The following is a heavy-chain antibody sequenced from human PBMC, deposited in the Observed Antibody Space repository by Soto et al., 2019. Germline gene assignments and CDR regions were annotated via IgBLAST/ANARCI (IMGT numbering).Heavy chain of an antibody. D-gene: IGHD6-6*01. CDR2: TYWNDNE. V-gene: IGHV2-5*01. CDR1: GFSLTTTGVG. CDR3: ARCILRGSFRPDYFDY. J-gene: IGHJ4*02. Sequence: GSGPTLVNPTPTLTLTCSFSGFSLTTTGVGVGWIRQPPGRALEWLAATYWNDNERYSPSLKNRVTITKDTSKNQVVLTMSDMDPVDTGTYYCARCILRGSFRPDYFDYWGPGTRVTVSS.